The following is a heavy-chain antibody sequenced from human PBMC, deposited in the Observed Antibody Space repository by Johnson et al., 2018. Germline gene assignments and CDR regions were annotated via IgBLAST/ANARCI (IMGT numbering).Heavy chain of an antibody. CDR1: GFTFSSYW. J-gene: IGHJ6*02. CDR2: IKQDGSEK. D-gene: IGHD3-10*01. Sequence: VQLVESGGGLVQPGGSLRLSCAASGFTFSSYWMSWVRQAPGKGLEWVANIKQDGSEKYYVDSVKGRFTISRDNAKNSLYLQMNSLRAEDTAVYYCARGLLWFGEVRGNYGMDVWGQGATVTVSS. CDR3: ARGLLWFGEVRGNYGMDV. V-gene: IGHV3-7*04.